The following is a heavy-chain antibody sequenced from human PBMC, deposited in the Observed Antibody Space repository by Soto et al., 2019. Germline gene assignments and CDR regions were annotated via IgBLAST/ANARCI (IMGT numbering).Heavy chain of an antibody. Sequence: GGSLRLSCAASGFTFSSYAMSWVRQAPGKGLEWVSAISGSGGSTYYADSVKGRFTISRDNSKNTLYLQMNSLRAEDTAVYYCARDGAAAGPYYYYGMDVWGQGTTVTVSS. J-gene: IGHJ6*02. CDR1: GFTFSSYA. V-gene: IGHV3-23*01. CDR3: ARDGAAAGPYYYYGMDV. D-gene: IGHD6-13*01. CDR2: ISGSGGST.